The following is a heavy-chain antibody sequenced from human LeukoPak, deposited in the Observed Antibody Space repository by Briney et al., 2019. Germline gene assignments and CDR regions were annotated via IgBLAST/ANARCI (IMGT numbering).Heavy chain of an antibody. Sequence: SETLSLTCAVYGGSFSGYYWSWLRQPPGKGLEWIGEINHSGSTNYNPSLKSRVTISVDTSKNQFSLKLSSVTAADTAVYYCARGGILAEYYSGDFDYWGQGTLVTVSS. J-gene: IGHJ4*02. CDR2: INHSGST. CDR3: ARGGILAEYYSGDFDY. V-gene: IGHV4-34*01. CDR1: GGSFSGYY. D-gene: IGHD2/OR15-2a*01.